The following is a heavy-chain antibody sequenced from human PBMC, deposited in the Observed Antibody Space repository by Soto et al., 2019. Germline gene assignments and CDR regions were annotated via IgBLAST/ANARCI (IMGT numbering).Heavy chain of an antibody. CDR2: IIPIFGTA. V-gene: IGHV1-69*05. D-gene: IGHD6-19*01. CDR3: ARDRRYSSGWYLDY. Sequence: SVKVSCKASGGTFSSYAISWVRQAPGQGLEWMGGIIPIFGTANYAQKLQGRVTMTTDTSTSTAYMELRSLRSDDTAVYYCARDRRYSSGWYLDYWGQGTLVTVSS. J-gene: IGHJ4*02. CDR1: GGTFSSYA.